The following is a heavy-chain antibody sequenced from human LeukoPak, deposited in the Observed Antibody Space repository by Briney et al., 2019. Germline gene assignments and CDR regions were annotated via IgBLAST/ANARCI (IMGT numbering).Heavy chain of an antibody. CDR1: GDTFSSYA. Sequence: SVKVSCKASGDTFSSYAISWLRQAPGQGLEWMGGIIPILGTTNYAQKFQGRVTITADESTSTLYMELRSLRSEDTAVYYCARAEYCSSTSCYFAPDYWGQGTLVTVSS. CDR3: ARAEYCSSTSCYFAPDY. J-gene: IGHJ4*02. V-gene: IGHV1-69*01. CDR2: IIPILGTT. D-gene: IGHD2-2*01.